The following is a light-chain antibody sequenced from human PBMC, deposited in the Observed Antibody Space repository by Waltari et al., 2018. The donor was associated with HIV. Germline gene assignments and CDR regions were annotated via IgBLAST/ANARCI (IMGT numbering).Light chain of an antibody. Sequence: QSALTQPASVSGSPGQSITISCTGTSSDVGGYNYVSWYQPHPGKAPKLIIYEVSTRPSGVSNLFSGSKSGNTASLTISGLQAEDEADYYCSSYTSSSTLVFGGGTKLTVL. J-gene: IGLJ2*01. V-gene: IGLV2-14*01. CDR2: EVS. CDR3: SSYTSSSTLV. CDR1: SSDVGGYNY.